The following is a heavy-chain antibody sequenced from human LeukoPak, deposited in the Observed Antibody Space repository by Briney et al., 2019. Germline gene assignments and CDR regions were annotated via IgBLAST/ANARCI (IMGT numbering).Heavy chain of an antibody. CDR3: ARDNWNLHYFDY. D-gene: IGHD1-20*01. J-gene: IGHJ4*02. CDR2: IYYSGST. CDR1: GGSISSYY. V-gene: IGHV4-59*01. Sequence: PSETLSLTCTVSGGSISSYYWSWIRQPPGKGLEWIGYIYYSGSTNYNPSLKSRVTISVDTSKNQFSLKLSSVTAADTAVYYCARDNWNLHYFDYWGQGTLATVSS.